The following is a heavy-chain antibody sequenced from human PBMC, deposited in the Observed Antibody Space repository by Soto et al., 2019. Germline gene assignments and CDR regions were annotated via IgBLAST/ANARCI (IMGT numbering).Heavy chain of an antibody. CDR3: ARHNQLRYIQRGTVRKNYYMDV. CDR1: GGAFSGYY. J-gene: IGHJ6*03. Sequence: ASETLSLTCAVYGGAFSGYYLAWFRPPPGKGLEWIGEIKQRGSTKYNPSLKSRVTRSVDTSKNQFSLKLSSVTAADTAVYYCARHNQLRYIQRGTVRKNYYMDVWGKGTKVTVAS. D-gene: IGHD1-1*01. CDR2: IKQRGST. V-gene: IGHV4-34*01.